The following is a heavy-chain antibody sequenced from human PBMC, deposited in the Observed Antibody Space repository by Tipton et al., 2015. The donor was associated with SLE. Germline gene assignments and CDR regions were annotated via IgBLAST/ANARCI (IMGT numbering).Heavy chain of an antibody. D-gene: IGHD1-14*01. J-gene: IGHJ5*02. V-gene: IGHV3-33*08. CDR1: GFTFSSYG. CDR2: IWYDGSNK. Sequence: SLRLSCAASGFTFSSYGMHWVRQAPGKGLEWVAVIWYDGSNKYYADSVKGRFTISRDNAENALYLQMTTLSVEDTAVYYCARDDETNSAWYNWLDPWGQGTQVTVSS. CDR3: ARDDETNSAWYNWLDP.